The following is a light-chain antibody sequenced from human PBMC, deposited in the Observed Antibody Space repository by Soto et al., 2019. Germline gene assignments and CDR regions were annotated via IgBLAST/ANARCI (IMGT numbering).Light chain of an antibody. Sequence: QSVLTQPASVSGSPGQSITISCTGTSSDVGGYNYVSWYQQHPGKAPKLMIYDVNNRPSGVSNRFSGSKSGNTASLTISGLQAEDEADYYCSSYTSSSTLVFXTGTKVTV. CDR3: SSYTSSSTLV. V-gene: IGLV2-14*01. CDR1: SSDVGGYNY. J-gene: IGLJ1*01. CDR2: DVN.